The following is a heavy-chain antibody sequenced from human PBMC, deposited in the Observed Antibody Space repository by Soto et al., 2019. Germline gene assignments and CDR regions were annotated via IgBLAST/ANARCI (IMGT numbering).Heavy chain of an antibody. CDR1: GGSFSDYY. CDR2: INHSGST. D-gene: IGHD2-8*01. Sequence: SETLSLTCVVYGGSFSDYYWSWIRQPPGKGLEWIGEINHSGSTNYNPSLKSRVTMSVDTSKNQFSLKLSSVTAADTAVYYCARGRRDILLIGWFDPWGQGTLVTVSS. J-gene: IGHJ5*02. CDR3: ARGRRDILLIGWFDP. V-gene: IGHV4-34*01.